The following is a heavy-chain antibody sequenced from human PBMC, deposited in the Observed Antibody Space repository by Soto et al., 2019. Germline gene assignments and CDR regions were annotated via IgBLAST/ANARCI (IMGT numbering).Heavy chain of an antibody. J-gene: IGHJ4*02. D-gene: IGHD6-19*01. Sequence: EVQLLESGGGLVQPGGSLRLSCAASGFTFSSYAMSWVRQAPGKGLEWVSAISGSGGSTYYADSVKGRFTISRDNSKNTLYLEMNSLRAEETAVYYCAKWGGGIAVAGRRAYFDYWGQGTLVTVSS. CDR3: AKWGGGIAVAGRRAYFDY. V-gene: IGHV3-23*01. CDR2: ISGSGGST. CDR1: GFTFSSYA.